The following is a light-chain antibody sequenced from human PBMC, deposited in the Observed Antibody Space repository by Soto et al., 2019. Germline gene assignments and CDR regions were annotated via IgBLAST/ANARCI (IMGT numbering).Light chain of an antibody. CDR3: LQSYTFPFT. CDR1: QDISNY. Sequence: DIQMTQSPFSLSASVGDTVTLTCRASQDISNYLNWLQQKPGKAPKLLIYAASTLQTGVPSRFSGSESGTDFTLTISSLRPEDFAIYFCLQSYTFPFTFGPG. J-gene: IGKJ3*01. CDR2: AAS. V-gene: IGKV1-39*01.